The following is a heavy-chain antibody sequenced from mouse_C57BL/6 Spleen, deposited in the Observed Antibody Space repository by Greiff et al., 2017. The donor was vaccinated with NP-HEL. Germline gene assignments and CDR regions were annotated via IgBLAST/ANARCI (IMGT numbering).Heavy chain of an antibody. CDR2: IYPGSGST. CDR3: ARRGTRTVVADV. V-gene: IGHV1-55*01. CDR1: GYTFTSYW. Sequence: QVQLQQSGAELVKPGASVKMSCKASGYTFTSYWITWVKQRPGQGLEWIGDIYPGSGSTNYNEKFKSKATLTVDTSSSTAYMQLSSLTSEDSAVYYCARRGTRTVVADVWGTGTTVTVSS. J-gene: IGHJ1*03. D-gene: IGHD1-1*01.